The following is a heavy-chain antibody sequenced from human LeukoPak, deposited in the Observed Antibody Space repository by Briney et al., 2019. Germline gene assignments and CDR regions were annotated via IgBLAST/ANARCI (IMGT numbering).Heavy chain of an antibody. Sequence: SETLSLTCTVSGGSISSYYWNWIRQPAGKGLEWIGRIYISGSTNYNPSLKSRVTMSIDTSKNQISLKLRSVTATDTAVYYCARPLYCGGDCYSDAFDIWGQGTMVTVSS. V-gene: IGHV4-4*07. CDR3: ARPLYCGGDCYSDAFDI. CDR1: GGSISSYY. J-gene: IGHJ3*02. D-gene: IGHD2-21*02. CDR2: IYISGST.